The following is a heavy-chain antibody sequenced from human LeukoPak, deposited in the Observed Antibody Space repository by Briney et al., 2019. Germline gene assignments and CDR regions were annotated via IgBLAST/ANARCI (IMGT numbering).Heavy chain of an antibody. V-gene: IGHV1-3*01. J-gene: IGHJ4*02. CDR2: INAGNGNT. D-gene: IGHD5-18*01. CDR1: GYTFTTYA. Sequence: ASVKVSCKASGYTFTTYAMHWVRQAPGRRLEWMGWINAGNGNTKYSQKFQGRVTITRDTSASTAYMELSSLRSEDTAVYYCASGAAAMVIGYWGQGTLVTVSS. CDR3: ASGAAAMVIGY.